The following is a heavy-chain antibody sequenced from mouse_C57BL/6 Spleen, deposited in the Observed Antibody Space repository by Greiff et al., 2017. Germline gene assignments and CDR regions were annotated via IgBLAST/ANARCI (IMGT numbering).Heavy chain of an antibody. Sequence: QVQLQQSGPELVKPGASVKISCKASGYTFTDYYINWVKQRPGQGLEWIGWIFPGSGSTYYNEKFKGKATLTVDKSSSTAYMLLSSLTSEDSAVXFCARFITTVVEDYYAMDYWGQGTSGTVSS. CDR1: GYTFTDYY. CDR3: ARFITTVVEDYYAMDY. D-gene: IGHD1-1*01. V-gene: IGHV1-75*01. J-gene: IGHJ4*01. CDR2: IFPGSGST.